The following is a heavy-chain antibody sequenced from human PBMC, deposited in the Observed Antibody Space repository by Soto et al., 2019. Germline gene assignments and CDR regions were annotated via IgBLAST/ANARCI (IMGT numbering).Heavy chain of an antibody. J-gene: IGHJ3*02. CDR1: GFTFSSYA. Sequence: QVQLVESGGGVVQPGRSLRLSCAASGFTFSSYAMHWVRQAPGKGLEWVAVISYDGSNKYYADSVKGRFTISRDNSKNTLYLQMNSLRAEDTAVYYCASRYYYGSGSYYSGAFDIWGQGTMVTVSS. CDR2: ISYDGSNK. CDR3: ASRYYYGSGSYYSGAFDI. V-gene: IGHV3-30-3*01. D-gene: IGHD3-10*01.